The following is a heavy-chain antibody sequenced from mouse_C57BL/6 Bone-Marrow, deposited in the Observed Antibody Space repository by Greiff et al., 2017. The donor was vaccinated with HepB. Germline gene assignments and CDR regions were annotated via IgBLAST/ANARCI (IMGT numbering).Heavy chain of an antibody. V-gene: IGHV1-26*01. J-gene: IGHJ2*01. CDR1: GYTFTDYY. D-gene: IGHD1-1*01. CDR2: INPNNGGT. Sequence: EVQLQQSGPELVKPGASVKISCKASGYTFTDYYMNWVKQSHGKSLEWIGDINPNNGGTSYNQKFKGKATLTVDKSSSTAYMELRSLTSEDSAVYYCARETGSSDYFDYWGQGTTLTVSS. CDR3: ARETGSSDYFDY.